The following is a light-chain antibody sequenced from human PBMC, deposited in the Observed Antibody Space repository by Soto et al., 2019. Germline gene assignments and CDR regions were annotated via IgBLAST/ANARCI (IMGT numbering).Light chain of an antibody. Sequence: QSALTQPASVSGSPGQSITISCTGTSSDVGGYNYVSWYQQHPGKAPKFMIYDVSNRPSGVSNRFSGSKSGNTASLTISGLQAGDEADYYCSSYTTSNTRQIVFGTRTKVTVL. CDR2: DVS. J-gene: IGLJ1*01. CDR1: SSDVGGYNY. V-gene: IGLV2-14*01. CDR3: SSYTTSNTRQIV.